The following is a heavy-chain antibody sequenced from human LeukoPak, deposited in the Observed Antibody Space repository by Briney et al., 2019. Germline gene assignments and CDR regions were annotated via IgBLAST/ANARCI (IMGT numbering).Heavy chain of an antibody. CDR1: GFTFSSYA. V-gene: IGHV3-15*01. J-gene: IGHJ4*02. D-gene: IGHD6-6*01. Sequence: GRSLRLSCAASGFTFSSYAMHWVRQAPGKGLEWVGRIKSKTDGGTTAYAAPVKGRFTVSRDDSRNTLYLQMNSLKTEDTAVYYCTTDRGIAARPVFDSWGQGTLVTVSS. CDR3: TTDRGIAARPVFDS. CDR2: IKSKTDGGTT.